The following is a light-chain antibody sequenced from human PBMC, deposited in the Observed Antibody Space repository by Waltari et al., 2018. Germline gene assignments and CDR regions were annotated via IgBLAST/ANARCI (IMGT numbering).Light chain of an antibody. Sequence: EVVMTQSPATLSVSPGERATLPCRASQSVSTNLAWSQQKPGQPPRLLIYGAAVRATDIPARFSGSGSGTEFTLTISSLQSEDFAVYYCHQYNDWPPTFGQGTTVEIK. CDR3: HQYNDWPPT. CDR2: GAA. J-gene: IGKJ1*01. CDR1: QSVSTN. V-gene: IGKV3-15*01.